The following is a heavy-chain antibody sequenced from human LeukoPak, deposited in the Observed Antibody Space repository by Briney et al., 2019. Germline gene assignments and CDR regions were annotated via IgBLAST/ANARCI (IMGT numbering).Heavy chain of an antibody. CDR2: ISSSCSYI. CDR3: ATDQGSSWRTGLDY. Sequence: GGSLRLSCAASGFTFSSYSINWVRQAPGEGLEWVSAISSSCSYIYYADSVEALFAISSDNAKNPLYLQMHSLRAEDTAVYYCATDQGSSWRTGLDYWGQGTLVTVSS. CDR1: GFTFSSYS. D-gene: IGHD6-13*01. V-gene: IGHV3-21*01. J-gene: IGHJ4*02.